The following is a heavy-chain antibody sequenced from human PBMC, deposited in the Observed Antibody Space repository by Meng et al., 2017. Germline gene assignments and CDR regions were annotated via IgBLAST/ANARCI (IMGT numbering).Heavy chain of an antibody. Sequence: HGQLPQWGAGLFKPSESLSLTCAVYGGSFSGYYWSWIRQPPGKGLEWIGEINHSGSTNYNPSLKSRVTISVDTSKNQFSLKLSSVTAADTAVYYCARRGIAARPFYYWGQGTLVTASS. CDR1: GGSFSGYY. CDR3: ARRGIAARPFYY. CDR2: INHSGST. J-gene: IGHJ4*02. V-gene: IGHV4-34*01. D-gene: IGHD6-6*01.